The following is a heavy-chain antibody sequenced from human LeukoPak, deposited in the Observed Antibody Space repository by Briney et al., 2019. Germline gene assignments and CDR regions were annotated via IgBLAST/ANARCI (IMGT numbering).Heavy chain of an antibody. CDR2: IIHSERA. Sequence: PSETLSLTCAVNGGSFSGYYWTWIRQSPGKGLEWIGEIIHSERANYSPSLKSRLTLSVDPSMNHFSVRLSSVTAADTAVYYCARGTVLTGYASFDYWGQGALVTVSS. D-gene: IGHD3-16*01. CDR3: ARGTVLTGYASFDY. J-gene: IGHJ4*02. CDR1: GGSFSGYY. V-gene: IGHV4-34*01.